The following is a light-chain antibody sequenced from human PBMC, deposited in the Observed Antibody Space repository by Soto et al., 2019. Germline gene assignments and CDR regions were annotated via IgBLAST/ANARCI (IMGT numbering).Light chain of an antibody. CDR1: QSVSSY. CDR2: DAS. CDR3: QQFSSYPLT. Sequence: EIGLTQSPATLSLSPVERATLPCMASQSVSSYLAWYQQKPGQAPGLLIYDASSRATGIPDRFSGGGSGTDFTLTISRLEPEDFAVYYCQQFSSYPLTLGGGTKV. V-gene: IGKV3-20*01. J-gene: IGKJ4*01.